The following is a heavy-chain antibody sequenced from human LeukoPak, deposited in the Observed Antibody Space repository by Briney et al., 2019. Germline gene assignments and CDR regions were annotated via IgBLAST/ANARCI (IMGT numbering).Heavy chain of an antibody. Sequence: GGSLRLSCAASGFTFSSYSMNWVRQAPGKGLEWVSSISSSSSYIYYADSVKGLFTISRDNAKNSLYLQMNSLRAEDTAVYYCTRSFLSIAAAATDYWGQGTLVTVSS. V-gene: IGHV3-21*01. D-gene: IGHD6-13*01. CDR2: ISSSSSYI. J-gene: IGHJ4*02. CDR3: TRSFLSIAAAATDY. CDR1: GFTFSSYS.